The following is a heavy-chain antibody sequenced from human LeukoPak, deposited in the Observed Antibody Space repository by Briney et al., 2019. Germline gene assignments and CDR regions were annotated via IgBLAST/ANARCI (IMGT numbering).Heavy chain of an antibody. D-gene: IGHD3-22*01. Sequence: GGSLRLSCAASGFTFSTDAMSWVRQAAGKGLEWVSLISGSGGGTYYADSVKGRFTISRDNSKNTLYLQMNSLRAEDTAVYYCARVYYYDSSGYPGGPFDYWGQGTLVTVSS. V-gene: IGHV3-23*01. J-gene: IGHJ4*02. CDR3: ARVYYYDSSGYPGGPFDY. CDR2: ISGSGGGT. CDR1: GFTFSTDA.